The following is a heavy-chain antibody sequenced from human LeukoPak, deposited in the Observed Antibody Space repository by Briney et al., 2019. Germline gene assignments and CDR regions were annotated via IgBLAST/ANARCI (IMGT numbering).Heavy chain of an antibody. CDR1: GYTFIAYY. V-gene: IGHV1-46*01. CDR3: ARGGSLAVAPHLYYFDY. J-gene: IGHJ4*02. CDR2: INPSGGST. D-gene: IGHD6-19*01. Sequence: ASVKVSCKASGYTFIAYYIHWVRQAPGQGHEWMGIINPSGGSTTYAQNFQGRVTMTRDTSTSAVYMELSSLRSEDTAVYYCARGGSLAVAPHLYYFDYWGQGTLVTVSS.